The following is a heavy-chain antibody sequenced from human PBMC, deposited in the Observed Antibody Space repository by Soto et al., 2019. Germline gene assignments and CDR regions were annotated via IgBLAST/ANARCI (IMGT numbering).Heavy chain of an antibody. J-gene: IGHJ4*02. CDR1: GFAFSSYW. Sequence: PGGSLRLSCAASGFAFSSYWMHWVRQAPGKGLKWVSAISGDGGSTNYADSVKGRFTISRDNSKNTLYLQMNSLRAEDTAVYYCAKDFIYYYDSSGSLYWGQGTLVTVSS. CDR3: AKDFIYYYDSSGSLY. V-gene: IGHV3-23*01. D-gene: IGHD3-22*01. CDR2: ISGDGGST.